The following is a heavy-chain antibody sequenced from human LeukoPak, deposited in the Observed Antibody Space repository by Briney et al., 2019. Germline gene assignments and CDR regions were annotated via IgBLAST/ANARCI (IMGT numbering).Heavy chain of an antibody. Sequence: GGSLRLSCAASGFTFSSYSMNWVRQAPGKGLEWVSSISSSSSYIYYADSVKGRFTISRDNAKNSLYLQMNSLRAEDTAVYYCARAVAEDIVVVVAANNWFDPWSQGTLVTVSS. CDR2: ISSSSSYI. V-gene: IGHV3-21*01. D-gene: IGHD2-15*01. CDR3: ARAVAEDIVVVVAANNWFDP. CDR1: GFTFSSYS. J-gene: IGHJ5*02.